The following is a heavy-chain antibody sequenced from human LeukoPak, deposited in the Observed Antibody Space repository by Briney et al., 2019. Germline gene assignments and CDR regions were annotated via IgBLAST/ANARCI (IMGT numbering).Heavy chain of an antibody. CDR2: INHSGST. Sequence: SETLSLTCAVYGGSFSGYFWSWIRQPPGKGLEWIGEINHSGSTNYNPSLKGRVTISLDTSRNQFSLKLNSVTAADTAVYYCAKSNGYGLVDIWGQGTMVTVSS. CDR3: AKSNGYGLVDI. D-gene: IGHD3-10*01. J-gene: IGHJ3*02. V-gene: IGHV4-34*01. CDR1: GGSFSGYF.